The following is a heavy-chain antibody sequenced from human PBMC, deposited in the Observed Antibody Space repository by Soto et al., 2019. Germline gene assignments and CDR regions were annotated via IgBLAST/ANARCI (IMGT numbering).Heavy chain of an antibody. D-gene: IGHD3-22*01. J-gene: IGHJ4*02. Sequence: KPSETLSLTCAVSGYSISSGYYWGWIRQPPGKGLQWIGNMYHSGSTYYNPSLKSRVTISIDTSKNQFSLKLSSVTAADKAVYYCARVSYFDTSGYYYYFDYWGQGTLVTVSS. V-gene: IGHV4-38-2*01. CDR1: GYSISSGYY. CDR2: MYHSGST. CDR3: ARVSYFDTSGYYYYFDY.